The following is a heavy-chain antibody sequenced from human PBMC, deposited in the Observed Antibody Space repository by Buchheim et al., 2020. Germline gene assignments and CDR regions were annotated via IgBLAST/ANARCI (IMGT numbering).Heavy chain of an antibody. V-gene: IGHV3-30*18. CDR3: AKDLSITGTTVFFH. Sequence: QVQLVESGGGVVQPGRSLRLSCAASGFTFSSYGMHWVRQAPGKGLEWVAVISYDGSNKYYADSVKGRFTISRDNSQNTLYLQMNSLRAEDTAVYYCAKDLSITGTTVFFHWGQGTL. CDR2: ISYDGSNK. CDR1: GFTFSSYG. D-gene: IGHD1-7*01. J-gene: IGHJ4*02.